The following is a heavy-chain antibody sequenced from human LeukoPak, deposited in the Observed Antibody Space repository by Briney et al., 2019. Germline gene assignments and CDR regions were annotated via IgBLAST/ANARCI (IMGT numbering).Heavy chain of an antibody. D-gene: IGHD3-10*01. CDR2: IYPNSGGT. V-gene: IGHV1-2*02. CDR1: GYTFTDYY. J-gene: IGHJ4*02. CDR3: ARGRSDYYLDS. Sequence: ASVKVSCKASGYTFTDYYMPWVRHAPGQGLEWMGWIYPNSGGTNYAQNFQGRVTMTRDTSISTAYMGLSRLRSDDTAVYFCARGRSDYYLDSWGQGTLVTVSS.